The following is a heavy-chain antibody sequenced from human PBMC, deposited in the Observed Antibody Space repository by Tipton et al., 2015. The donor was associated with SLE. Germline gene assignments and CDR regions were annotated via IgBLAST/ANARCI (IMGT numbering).Heavy chain of an antibody. CDR3: ARVGSGVDY. D-gene: IGHD3-10*01. V-gene: IGHV4-59*01. J-gene: IGHJ4*02. CDR1: GGSISSYY. Sequence: TLSLTCTVSGGSISSYYWSWIRQPPGKGLEWIGYIHYSGSTNYNPSLKSRVTISVDTSKNQFSLKLSSVTAADTAVYYCARVGSGVDYWGQGTLVTVSS. CDR2: IHYSGST.